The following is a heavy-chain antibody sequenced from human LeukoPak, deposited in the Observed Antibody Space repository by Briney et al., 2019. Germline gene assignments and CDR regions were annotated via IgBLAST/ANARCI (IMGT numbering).Heavy chain of an antibody. J-gene: IGHJ6*02. D-gene: IGHD3-10*01. CDR3: ARAIRGVMIVYYYYGLDV. V-gene: IGHV4-34*01. CDR2: INHGGSN. CDR1: GGSFSGYY. Sequence: SETLSLTCAVYGGSFSGYYWSWIRQPPGKGLGWIGEINHGGSNNYNPSLKSRVTISVDTSKKQFSLKLSSVTAADTAVYYCARAIRGVMIVYYYYGLDVWGQGTTVTVSS.